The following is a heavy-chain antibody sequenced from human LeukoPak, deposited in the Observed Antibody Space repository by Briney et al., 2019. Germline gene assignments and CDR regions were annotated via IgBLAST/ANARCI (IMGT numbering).Heavy chain of an antibody. CDR1: GYTFTGYY. CDR2: INPNSGGT. Sequence: AAVEVSCKASGYTFTGYYMHWVRQAAGQGREGMGWINPNSGGTNYAQKFQGRVTMTRDTSISTAYMELSRLRSDDTAVYYCARDSRGYYDSSGYYFINFDYWGQGTLVTVSS. CDR3: ARDSRGYYDSSGYYFINFDY. J-gene: IGHJ4*02. D-gene: IGHD3-22*01. V-gene: IGHV1-2*02.